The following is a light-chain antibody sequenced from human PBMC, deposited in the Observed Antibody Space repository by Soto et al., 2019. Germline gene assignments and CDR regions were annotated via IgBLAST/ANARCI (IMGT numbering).Light chain of an antibody. CDR3: QHYGSSPTWT. CDR1: QSVSSSY. J-gene: IGKJ1*01. Sequence: VLPQSPGTLSLSPGERATLSCRASQSVSSSYLAWYQQKPGRAPRLLIYGASSRATGIPDRFSGSGSGTDFTLTISRLEPEDFAVYYCQHYGSSPTWTFGQGTKVDIK. V-gene: IGKV3-20*01. CDR2: GAS.